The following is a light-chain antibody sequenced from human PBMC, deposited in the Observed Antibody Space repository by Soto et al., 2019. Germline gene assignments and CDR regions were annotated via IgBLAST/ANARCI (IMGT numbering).Light chain of an antibody. V-gene: IGKV4-1*01. CDR1: QSVLYSSNNKNY. CDR3: QQYFSFPWT. J-gene: IGKJ1*01. Sequence: DIVMTQSPDSLAVSLGERATINCKSSQSVLYSSNNKNYLAWYQQRPGKPPNLLIYWASTRESGVPERFSGSGSGTDFTLTISSLQAEDVAIYYCQQYFSFPWTFGQGTKVEIK. CDR2: WAS.